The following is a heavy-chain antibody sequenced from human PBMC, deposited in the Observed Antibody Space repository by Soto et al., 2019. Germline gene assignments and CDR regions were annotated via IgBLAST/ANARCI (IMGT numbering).Heavy chain of an antibody. CDR1: GYTFTSYG. Sequence: ASVKVSCKASGYTFTSYGISWVRQAPGQGLEWMGWISAYNGNTNYAQKLQGRVTMTTDTSTSTAYMELRSLRAEDTAVYYCAREGPAGGVFNWFDPWGQGTLVTVSS. V-gene: IGHV1-18*01. D-gene: IGHD3-16*01. J-gene: IGHJ5*02. CDR3: AREGPAGGVFNWFDP. CDR2: ISAYNGNT.